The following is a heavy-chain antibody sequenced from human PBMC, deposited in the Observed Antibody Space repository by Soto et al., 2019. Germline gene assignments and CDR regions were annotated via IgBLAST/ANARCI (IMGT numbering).Heavy chain of an antibody. Sequence: ASVKVSCKASGYTFTSYDINWVRQATGQGLEWMGWMNPNSGNTGYAQKFQGRVTMTRNTSISTAYMELSSLRSEDTAVYYCARGLFGLMTVAGREYYFDYWGQGTLVTVSS. CDR1: GYTFTSYD. CDR2: MNPNSGNT. D-gene: IGHD6-19*01. V-gene: IGHV1-8*01. CDR3: ARGLFGLMTVAGREYYFDY. J-gene: IGHJ4*02.